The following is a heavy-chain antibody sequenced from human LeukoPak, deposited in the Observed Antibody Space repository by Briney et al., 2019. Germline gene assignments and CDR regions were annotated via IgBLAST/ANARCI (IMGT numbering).Heavy chain of an antibody. V-gene: IGHV3-23*01. J-gene: IGHJ4*02. CDR1: GFTFNTYA. CDR2: ISASGAGT. CDR3: TTIGISYGSGNYYQYFDY. Sequence: PGGSLRLSCAASGFTFNTYAMSWVRQAPGKGLEWVSSISASGAGTYYADSVKGRFIISRDNSENTVYLQMNSLRAEDTAVYYCTTIGISYGSGNYYQYFDYWAREPWSPSPQ. D-gene: IGHD3-10*01.